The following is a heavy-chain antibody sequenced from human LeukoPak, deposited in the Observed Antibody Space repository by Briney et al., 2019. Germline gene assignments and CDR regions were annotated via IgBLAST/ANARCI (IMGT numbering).Heavy chain of an antibody. CDR3: ARVGVLSWLDP. CDR1: GGSFSGYY. D-gene: IGHD2-8*02. V-gene: IGHV4-34*01. Sequence: SETLSLTCAVYGGSFSGYYWSWIRQPPGKGLEWIGEINHSGSTNYNPSLKSRVTISVDTSKNQFSLKLSSVTAADTAVYYCARVGVLSWLDPWGRETLLTLSS. CDR2: INHSGST. J-gene: IGHJ5*02.